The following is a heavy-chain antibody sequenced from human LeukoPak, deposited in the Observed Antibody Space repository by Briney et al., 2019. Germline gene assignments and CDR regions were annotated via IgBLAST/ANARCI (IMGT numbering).Heavy chain of an antibody. J-gene: IGHJ6*02. CDR3: AREARSVTTVVTGMDV. Sequence: ASVKVSCKASGYTFTSYGISWVRQAPGQGLEWMVWISAYNGNTNYAQKLQGRVTMTTDTSTSTAYMELRSLRSDDTAVYYCAREARSVTTVVTGMDVWGQGTTVTVSS. V-gene: IGHV1-18*01. CDR1: GYTFTSYG. CDR2: ISAYNGNT. D-gene: IGHD4-17*01.